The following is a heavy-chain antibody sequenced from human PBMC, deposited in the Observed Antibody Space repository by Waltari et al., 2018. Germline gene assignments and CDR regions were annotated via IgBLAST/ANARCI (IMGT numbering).Heavy chain of an antibody. CDR1: GYTFTDYY. J-gene: IGHJ4*02. CDR3: ARTTTFKSLDY. D-gene: IGHD3-16*01. CDR2: VDPADDKT. V-gene: IGHV1-69-2*01. Sequence: EVQLVQSGAEVKKPGATVKISCKASGYTFTDYYMHWVQQAPGKGLEWMGRVDPADDKTIYVEKFQGRVTINADTSTDTVYMELSSLRSEDTAVYYCARTTTFKSLDYWGQGTLVTVSS.